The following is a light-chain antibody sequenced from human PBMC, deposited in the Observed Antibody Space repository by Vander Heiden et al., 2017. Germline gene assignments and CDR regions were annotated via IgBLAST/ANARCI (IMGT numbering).Light chain of an antibody. CDR1: SSDVGGYKY. Sequence: QSAPPQPASVSGSPGQSITISCTGTSSDVGGYKYVSWYQQRPGKAPELMIYDVSTRPSGVSSRFSVSKSGNTASLTISGLQAEDEADYYCSAYTSSHTLVFGGGTKLTVL. CDR2: DVS. V-gene: IGLV2-14*03. CDR3: SAYTSSHTLV. J-gene: IGLJ3*02.